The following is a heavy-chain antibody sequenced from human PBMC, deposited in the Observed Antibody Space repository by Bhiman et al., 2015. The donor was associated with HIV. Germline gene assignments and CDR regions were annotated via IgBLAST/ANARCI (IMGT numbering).Heavy chain of an antibody. V-gene: IGHV3-49*04. CDR2: IRSKAYGGTT. J-gene: IGHJ4*02. CDR3: TRERLQFLGPGGVDY. Sequence: EVQLVESGGGLVQPGRSLRLSCTGSGFSFGDYAMSWVRQAPGKGLEWVGFIRSKAYGGTTEYAASVKGRFTISRDDSKTVAYLQMNRLKTEDTGVYYCTRERLQFLGPGGVDYWGQGTLVTVSS. D-gene: IGHD3-3*01. CDR1: GFSFGDYA.